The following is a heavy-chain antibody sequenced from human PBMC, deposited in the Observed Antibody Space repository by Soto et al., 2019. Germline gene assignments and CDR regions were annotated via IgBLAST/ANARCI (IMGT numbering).Heavy chain of an antibody. CDR3: AAEISEIPYYYYGSEV. V-gene: IGHV1-8*01. Sequence: ASVQVSSKASGYTFTSYDINWVRQATGQGLEWMGWMNPNSGNTGYAQKFQGRVTMTRNTSISTAYMELSSLRSEDTAVYYCAAEISEIPYYYYGSEVWGQGTTVSVSS. D-gene: IGHD2-21*01. CDR1: GYTFTSYD. CDR2: MNPNSGNT. J-gene: IGHJ6*02.